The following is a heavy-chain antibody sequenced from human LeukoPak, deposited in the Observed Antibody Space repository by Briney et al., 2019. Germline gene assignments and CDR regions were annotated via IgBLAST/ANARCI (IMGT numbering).Heavy chain of an antibody. Sequence: GGSLRLSCAASGFTFSSYMMTWVRQAPGKGLEWVAFIRYDGSDKYYADSVKGRFTISRDNSKNTLYLQMNSLRAEDTAVYYCAKDSWEVGATSEIDYWGQGTLVTVSS. V-gene: IGHV3-30*02. D-gene: IGHD1-26*01. CDR3: AKDSWEVGATSEIDY. J-gene: IGHJ4*02. CDR1: GFTFSSYM. CDR2: IRYDGSDK.